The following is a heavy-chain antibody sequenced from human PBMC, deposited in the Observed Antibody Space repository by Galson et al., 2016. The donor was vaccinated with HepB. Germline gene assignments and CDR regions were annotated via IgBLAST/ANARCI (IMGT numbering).Heavy chain of an antibody. CDR1: GFTFNNYG. Sequence: SLRLSCAASGFTFNNYGMTWVRPAPGKGLEVVSSISRSGDSTDYADSVKGPFATSRGKSKNTVYLQMNSLTAEDTSTYYCAKNFATGQATYDTWGQGTLVTVSS. CDR2: ISRSGDST. J-gene: IGHJ5*02. CDR3: AKNFATGQATYDT. V-gene: IGHV3-23*01. D-gene: IGHD1-1*01.